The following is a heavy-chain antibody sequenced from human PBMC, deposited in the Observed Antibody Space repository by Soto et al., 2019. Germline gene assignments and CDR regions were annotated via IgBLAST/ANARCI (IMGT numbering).Heavy chain of an antibody. V-gene: IGHV1-69*02. D-gene: IGHD3-10*01. CDR3: ASSYGSGYRALDY. CDR2: INPILSMS. J-gene: IGHJ4*02. Sequence: QVQLVQSGAEVQKPGSSVRVSCKASGDTFTFYSINWVRQAPGLGLEWMGRINPILSMSNYAQRFQGRVTMTAYKSTSTAYMEMSSLRSEDTAMDYCASSYGSGYRALDYWGQGALVTVSS. CDR1: GDTFTFYS.